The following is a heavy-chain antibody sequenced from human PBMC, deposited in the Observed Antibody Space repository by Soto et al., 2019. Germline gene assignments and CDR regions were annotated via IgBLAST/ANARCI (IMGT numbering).Heavy chain of an antibody. J-gene: IGHJ4*02. D-gene: IGHD6-13*01. CDR3: ARVGSVTAAAGSKGPSYFDY. CDR1: GYTFISYA. Sequence: ASVKVSCKASGYTFISYAMHWVRQAPGQRLEWMGWINAGNGNTKYSQKFQGRVTITRDTSASTAYMELSSLRSEDTAVYYCARVGSVTAAAGSKGPSYFDYWGQGTLVTVSS. V-gene: IGHV1-3*01. CDR2: INAGNGNT.